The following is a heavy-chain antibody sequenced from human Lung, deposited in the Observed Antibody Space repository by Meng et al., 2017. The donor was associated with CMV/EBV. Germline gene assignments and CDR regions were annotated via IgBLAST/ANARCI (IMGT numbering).Heavy chain of an antibody. Sequence: YGISWVRLGPGQGLEWVGWMSSHNGNTNYGEKFQGRVTMTMHTSTNAAHMDLRDLRSDDTAVYFCARLAKDCSGDTCYASSLSYFDFWGPGTLVTVSS. CDR2: MSSHNGNT. CDR1: YG. CDR3: ARLAKDCSGDTCYASSLSYFDF. D-gene: IGHD2-15*01. J-gene: IGHJ4*02. V-gene: IGHV1-18*01.